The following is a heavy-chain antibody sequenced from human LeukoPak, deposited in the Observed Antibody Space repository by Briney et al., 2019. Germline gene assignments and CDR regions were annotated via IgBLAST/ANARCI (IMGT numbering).Heavy chain of an antibody. Sequence: SETLSLTCTVSGYSISSGYYWGWIRQPPGKGLEWIGSIYHSGSTYYNPSLKSRVTISVDTSKNQFSLKLSSVTAADTAVYYCARSGRTGHFDYWGQGTLVTVSS. J-gene: IGHJ4*02. D-gene: IGHD3/OR15-3a*01. CDR3: ARSGRTGHFDY. CDR2: IYHSGST. CDR1: GYSISSGYY. V-gene: IGHV4-38-2*02.